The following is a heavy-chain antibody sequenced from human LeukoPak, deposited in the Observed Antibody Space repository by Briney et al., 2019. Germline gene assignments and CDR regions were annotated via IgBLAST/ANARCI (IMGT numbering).Heavy chain of an antibody. V-gene: IGHV3-23*01. Sequence: GASLRLSCAASGFTFSNYAMSWVRQAPGKGLEWVSAITGSGGGTYYADSVKGRFTITRDNSKDTLYLQMNSLRAEDTAVYYCAKWGDYDVLTGYYDPDYWGQGTLVTVSS. CDR3: AKWGDYDVLTGYYDPDY. CDR2: ITGSGGGT. J-gene: IGHJ4*02. CDR1: GFTFSNYA. D-gene: IGHD3-9*01.